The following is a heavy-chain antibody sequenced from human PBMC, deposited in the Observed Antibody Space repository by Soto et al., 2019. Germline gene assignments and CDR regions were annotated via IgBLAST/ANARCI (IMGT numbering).Heavy chain of an antibody. CDR3: VRWNGSGDF. CDR1: GFSFPNHG. D-gene: IGHD1-1*01. V-gene: IGHV3-23*01. Sequence: EVRLLESGGGLVQPGGCLRLSCVVSGFSFPNHGVTWVRQVPGKGLEWVCGFSGGSGTTHYADRVRGRFTISRHDPRQTVYLQMNSLGPDDTAVYYCVRWNGSGDFWGHGTLVTVSS. CDR2: FSGGSGTT. J-gene: IGHJ4*01.